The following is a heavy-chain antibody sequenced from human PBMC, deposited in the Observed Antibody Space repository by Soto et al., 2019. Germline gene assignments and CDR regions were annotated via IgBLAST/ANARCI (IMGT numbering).Heavy chain of an antibody. CDR2: ITYDGSNK. D-gene: IGHD2-2*02. CDR1: GFTFSSYA. CDR3: ARAPDVGYQLLYGYYYYGMDV. Sequence: QVQLVESGGGVVQPGRSLRLSCAASGFTFSSYAMHWVRQAPGKGLEWVAVITYDGSNKYYADSVKGRFTISRDNSKNTLYLQMNSLRAEDTAVYYCARAPDVGYQLLYGYYYYGMDVWGQGTTVTVSS. J-gene: IGHJ6*02. V-gene: IGHV3-30-3*01.